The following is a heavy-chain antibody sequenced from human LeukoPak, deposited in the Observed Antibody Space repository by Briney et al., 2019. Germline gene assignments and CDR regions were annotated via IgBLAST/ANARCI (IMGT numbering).Heavy chain of an antibody. CDR1: GFSFSSHW. CDR2: INGDESRT. D-gene: IGHD3/OR15-3a*01. Sequence: PGGSLRLSCVASGFSFSSHWMHWVRHAPGKGLVWVSRINGDESRTFFADSVRGRFTISRDNAKNTVYLEMNSLTDEDTAVYFCARGAWTAYYFDYWGQGTVVTVSS. J-gene: IGHJ4*02. V-gene: IGHV3-74*01. CDR3: ARGAWTAYYFDY.